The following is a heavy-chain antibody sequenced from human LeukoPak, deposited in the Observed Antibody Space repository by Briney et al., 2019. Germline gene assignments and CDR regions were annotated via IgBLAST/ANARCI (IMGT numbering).Heavy chain of an antibody. V-gene: IGHV4-39*01. CDR3: ARFYTTSQYGSGYMDV. CDR2: MSYSGST. D-gene: IGHD3-10*01. J-gene: IGHJ6*03. Sequence: SETLSLMCTVSGGSISSSSYYWGWSRQPPGKGLEWIGSMSYSGSTYYNPSLKSRVTIAVDTSKTQFSLKLSSVTAADTAVYYCARFYTTSQYGSGYMDVWGKGTTVTVSS. CDR1: GGSISSSSYY.